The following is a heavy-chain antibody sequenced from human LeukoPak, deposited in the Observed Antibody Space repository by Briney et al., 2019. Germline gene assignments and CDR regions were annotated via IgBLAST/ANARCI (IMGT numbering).Heavy chain of an antibody. CDR1: GFTFSSYS. CDR2: ISSSSSYI. D-gene: IGHD3-22*01. J-gene: IGHJ5*02. V-gene: IGHV3-21*01. Sequence: GGSLRLSCAASGFTFSSYSMNWVRQAPGKGLEWVSSISSSSSYIYYADSVKGRFTISRDNAKNSLYLQMNSLRAEDTAVYYCARDGGSFAMIVPWGQGTLVTVSS. CDR3: ARDGGSFAMIVP.